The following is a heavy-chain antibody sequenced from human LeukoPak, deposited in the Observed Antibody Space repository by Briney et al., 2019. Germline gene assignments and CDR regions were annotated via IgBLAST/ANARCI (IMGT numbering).Heavy chain of an antibody. Sequence: GGSLRLSCAASGFTVSSHYMSWVRQAPGKGLEWVSLIYSGDNTNYADYVKGRFTISRDNSKSTLYLQMNSLRAEDTAVYYCAGDLPLNYWGQGTLVAVSS. J-gene: IGHJ4*02. CDR2: IYSGDNT. V-gene: IGHV3-53*01. CDR3: AGDLPLNY. CDR1: GFTVSSHY.